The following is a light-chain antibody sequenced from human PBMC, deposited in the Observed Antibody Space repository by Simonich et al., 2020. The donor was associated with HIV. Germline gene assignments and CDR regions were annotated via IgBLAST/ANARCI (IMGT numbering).Light chain of an antibody. Sequence: QSALTQPASVSGSPGQSIPISCTGTSSDVGSYNLVSWYQQNPGKAPKLMIYDESKRPSGVSNRCSGSKSGNTASMTISGLQAEDEADYYCCSYAGSSTLVFGGGTKLTVL. V-gene: IGLV2-23*01. CDR3: CSYAGSSTLV. CDR2: DES. J-gene: IGLJ3*02. CDR1: SSDVGSYNL.